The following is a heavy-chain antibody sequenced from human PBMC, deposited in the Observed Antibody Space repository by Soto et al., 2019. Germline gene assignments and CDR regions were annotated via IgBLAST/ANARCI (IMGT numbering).Heavy chain of an antibody. CDR2: ISYDGSNK. D-gene: IGHD3-10*01. CDR1: GFTFSSYA. V-gene: IGHV3-30-3*01. Sequence: QVQLVESGGGVVQPGRSLRLSCAASGFTFSSYAMHWVRQAPGKGLEWVAVISYDGSNKYYADSVKGRFTISRDKSKNTLYLQMNSLRAEDTAVYYCARPKAPYGRAGRMYVWGQGTTVIV. J-gene: IGHJ6*02. CDR3: ARPKAPYGRAGRMYV.